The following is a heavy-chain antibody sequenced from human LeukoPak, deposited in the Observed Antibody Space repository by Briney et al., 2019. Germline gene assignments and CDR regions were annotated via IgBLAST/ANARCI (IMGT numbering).Heavy chain of an antibody. CDR3: AKDQQWLVWGGHFDY. D-gene: IGHD6-19*01. CDR1: GFTFDDYA. V-gene: IGHV3-9*01. Sequence: GRSLRLSCAASGFTFDDYAMHWVRQAPGKGLEWVSGISWNSGSIGYADSVKGRFTISRDNAKNSLYLQMNSLRAEDTALYYCAKDQQWLVWGGHFDYWGQGTLVTVSS. J-gene: IGHJ4*02. CDR2: ISWNSGSI.